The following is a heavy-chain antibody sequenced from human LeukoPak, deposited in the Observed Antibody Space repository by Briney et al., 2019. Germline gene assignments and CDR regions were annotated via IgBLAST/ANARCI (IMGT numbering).Heavy chain of an antibody. Sequence: PGGSLRLSCVASGFTFSDYIMCWVRQAPGKGLEWVSGISGDGDHTYYADSVKGRFTISRDNSKNTLSLQMSGLGAEDTAIYYCAKPATISPRDYWGQGTLVSVSS. CDR3: AKPATISPRDY. CDR1: GFTFSDYI. D-gene: IGHD4/OR15-4a*01. V-gene: IGHV3-23*01. CDR2: ISGDGDHT. J-gene: IGHJ4*02.